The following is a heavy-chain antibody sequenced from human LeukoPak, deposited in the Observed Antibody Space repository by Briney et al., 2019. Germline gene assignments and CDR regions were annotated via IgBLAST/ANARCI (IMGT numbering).Heavy chain of an antibody. Sequence: GGSLRLSCAASGFTFSSYAMSWVRQAPGKGLEWVSAISGSGGSTYYADSVKGRFTISRDNSKNTLYLQMNSLRAEDTAVYYCAKDRTMARGVSGNFDYWGQGTLVTVSS. CDR2: ISGSGGST. V-gene: IGHV3-23*01. D-gene: IGHD3-10*01. CDR3: AKDRTMARGVSGNFDY. J-gene: IGHJ4*02. CDR1: GFTFSSYA.